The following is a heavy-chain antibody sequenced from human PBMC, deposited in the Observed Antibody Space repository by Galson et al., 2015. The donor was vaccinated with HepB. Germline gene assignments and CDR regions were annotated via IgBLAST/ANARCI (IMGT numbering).Heavy chain of an antibody. CDR3: ASLCRSTNCKDY. J-gene: IGHJ4*02. V-gene: IGHV4-59*01. D-gene: IGHD2-2*01. CDR2: IYYSGST. Sequence: ETLSLTCTVSGGSISSYYWSWIRQPPGKGLEWIGYIYYSGSTNYNPSLKSRVTISVDTSKNQFSLKLSSVTAADTVVYYCASLCRSTNCKDYWGQGALVTVSP. CDR1: GGSISSYY.